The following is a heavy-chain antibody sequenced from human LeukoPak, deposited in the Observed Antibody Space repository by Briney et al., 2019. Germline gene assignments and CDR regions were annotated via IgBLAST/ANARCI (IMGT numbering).Heavy chain of an antibody. D-gene: IGHD1-20*01. CDR3: ARGVYNWKYFFDY. Sequence: ASVKVSCKASGYTFTGYYMHWVQQAPGQGLEWMGWINPNSGGTNYAQKFQGRVTMTRDTSISTAYMELSRLRSDDTAVYYCARGVYNWKYFFDYWGQGTLVTVSS. CDR1: GYTFTGYY. V-gene: IGHV1-2*02. J-gene: IGHJ4*02. CDR2: INPNSGGT.